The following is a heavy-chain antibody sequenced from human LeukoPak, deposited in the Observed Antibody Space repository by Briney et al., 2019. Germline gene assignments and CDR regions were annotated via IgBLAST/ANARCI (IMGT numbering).Heavy chain of an antibody. J-gene: IGHJ4*02. CDR3: ARRSSGGGLFDY. CDR1: GGSISSGSYY. D-gene: IGHD6-19*01. CDR2: IFYSGNT. V-gene: IGHV4-39*02. Sequence: SETLSLTCTVSGGSISSGSYYWGWIRQPPGEGLEWIGSIFYSGNTYYNASLKSRVTISVDTSKNHFSLKLSSVTSADTAVYYCARRSSGGGLFDYWGQGTLVTVAS.